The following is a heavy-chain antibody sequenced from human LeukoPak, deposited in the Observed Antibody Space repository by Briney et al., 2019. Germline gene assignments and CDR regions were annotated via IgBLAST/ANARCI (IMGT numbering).Heavy chain of an antibody. CDR2: ISASGGST. V-gene: IGHV3-23*01. CDR3: AKDFASGWP. D-gene: IGHD6-19*01. J-gene: IGHJ5*02. Sequence: GGSLRLSCAASGFTFSSYVMSWVRQAPGKGLEWVSTISASGGSTYYADSVKGRFTISRDNSKNMLYLQMNGLRAEDTAVYYCAKDFASGWPGGQGTLVTVSS. CDR1: GFTFSSYV.